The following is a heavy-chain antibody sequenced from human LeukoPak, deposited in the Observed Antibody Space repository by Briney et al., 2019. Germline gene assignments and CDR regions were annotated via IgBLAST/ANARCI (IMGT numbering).Heavy chain of an antibody. Sequence: GRSLRLSCAASGFIFSNHGMHWVRQAPGKGLEWVAIIWYDGSNKYYVDSVKGRFTISRDNSKNTLYLEMNSLRAEDTAVYYCARARDDSSSYLPPWFDPRGQGTLVTVSS. V-gene: IGHV3-33*01. CDR3: ARARDDSSSYLPPWFDP. D-gene: IGHD6-13*01. CDR2: IWYDGSNK. J-gene: IGHJ5*02. CDR1: GFIFSNHG.